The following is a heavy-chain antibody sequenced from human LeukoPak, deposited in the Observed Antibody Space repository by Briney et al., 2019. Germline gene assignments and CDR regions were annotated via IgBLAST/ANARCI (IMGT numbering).Heavy chain of an antibody. Sequence: SETLSLTCIVSGGSISSDSHYWGWIRQPPGKGLEWIGTMYYSGNTYYNPSLKSRVTISVDASKNQFSLRLSSVTAADSAVYYCARLIGLWSLFDYWGQGALVAVSS. CDR1: GGSISSDSHY. J-gene: IGHJ4*02. CDR2: MYYSGNT. V-gene: IGHV4-39*01. CDR3: ARLIGLWSLFDY. D-gene: IGHD5-18*01.